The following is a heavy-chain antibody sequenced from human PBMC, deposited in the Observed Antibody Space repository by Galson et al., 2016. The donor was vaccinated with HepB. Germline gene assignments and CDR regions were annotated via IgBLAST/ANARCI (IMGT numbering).Heavy chain of an antibody. CDR1: GFTINTYS. J-gene: IGHJ4*02. Sequence: SLRLSCAASGFTINTYSMKWVRQAPGKGLEWVSSISSSYNYIYYADSVKGRFTVSRDNAKNSLYLQMNSLRADDTAVYYCARLGPIAAADYWGQGTLVTVSS. V-gene: IGHV3-21*01. D-gene: IGHD6-13*01. CDR3: ARLGPIAAADY. CDR2: ISSSYNYI.